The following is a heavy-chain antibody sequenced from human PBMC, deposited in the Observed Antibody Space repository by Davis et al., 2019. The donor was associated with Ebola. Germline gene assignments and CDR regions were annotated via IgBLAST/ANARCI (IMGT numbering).Heavy chain of an antibody. V-gene: IGHV4-59*12. D-gene: IGHD1-1*01. Sequence: PSETLSLTCTVSGGSISSYYWSWIRQPPGKGLEWIGYIYYSGSTNYNPSLKSRVTISVDTSKNQFSLNLNSVTAADTAVYYCARALWKVSFDSWGQGILVTVSS. CDR1: GGSISSYY. J-gene: IGHJ5*01. CDR3: ARALWKVSFDS. CDR2: IYYSGST.